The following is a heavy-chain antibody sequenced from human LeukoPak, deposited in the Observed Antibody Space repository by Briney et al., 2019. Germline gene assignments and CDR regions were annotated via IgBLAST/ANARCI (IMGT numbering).Heavy chain of an antibody. CDR1: GFIFNNYA. V-gene: IGHV3-23*01. CDR2: ITDSGGDT. Sequence: GGSLRLSCAASGFIFNNYAMSWVRQAPGKGLEWVSAITDSGGDTYHADSVKGRFTISRDNSRNTLYLQMNGLRVEDSAVYHCAKDSQSSRPYYFDFWGQGTLVTVSS. CDR3: AKDSQSSRPYYFDF. J-gene: IGHJ4*02.